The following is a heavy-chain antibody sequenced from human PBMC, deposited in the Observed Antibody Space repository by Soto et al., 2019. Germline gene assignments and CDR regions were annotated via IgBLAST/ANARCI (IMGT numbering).Heavy chain of an antibody. J-gene: IGHJ3*02. CDR2: INAGNGNT. V-gene: IGHV1-3*01. D-gene: IGHD2-15*01. CDR1: GYTFTSYA. Sequence: QVQLVQSGAEVKKPGASVKVSCKASGYTFTSYAMHWVRQAPGQRLEWMGWINAGNGNTKYSQKFQGRVTITTDTSASTAYMELSSLRSEDTAVYYCASSPGSYDAFDIWGQGTMVTVSS. CDR3: ASSPGSYDAFDI.